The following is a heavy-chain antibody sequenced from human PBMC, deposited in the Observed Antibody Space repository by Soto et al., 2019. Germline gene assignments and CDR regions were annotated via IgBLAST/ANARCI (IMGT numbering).Heavy chain of an antibody. CDR2: MNPNSGNT. D-gene: IGHD3-3*01. J-gene: IGHJ6*02. Sequence: ASVKVSCKASGYTFTSYDIHWVRQATGQGLEWMGWMNPNSGNTGYAQKFQGRVTMTRNTSISTAYMELSSLRSEDTAVYYCARGFKRLFLEWLFDYGMDVWGQGTTVTVSS. CDR1: GYTFTSYD. CDR3: ARGFKRLFLEWLFDYGMDV. V-gene: IGHV1-8*01.